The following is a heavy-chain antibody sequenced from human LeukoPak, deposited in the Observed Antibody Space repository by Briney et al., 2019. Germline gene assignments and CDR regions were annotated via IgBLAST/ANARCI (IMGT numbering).Heavy chain of an antibody. CDR1: VFTFSNCA. CDR2: LYSGGGA. D-gene: IGHD2-15*01. CDR3: ARGKTSDDIVEDAFDI. Sequence: PGGSLRLSCAASVFTFSNCAMSWVRQAPGKGLEWVSVLYSGGGAYYADSVKDRFTISRDYSQNTLLLQMNSLRAEDTALYYCARGKTSDDIVEDAFDIWGQGTMVAVSS. J-gene: IGHJ3*02. V-gene: IGHV3-23*03.